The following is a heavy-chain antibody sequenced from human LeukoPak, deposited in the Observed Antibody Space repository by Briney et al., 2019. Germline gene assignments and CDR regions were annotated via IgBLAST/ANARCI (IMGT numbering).Heavy chain of an antibody. CDR3: ARAGYSSPYYYYMDV. Sequence: SETLSLTCTLSGYSISSGYYWGWIRQPPGKGLEWIGSIHHSGSTYYNPSLKSRVTISVDTSKNHFSLKLSSVTAADTAVYYCARAGYSSPYYYYMDVWGKGTTVTVSS. V-gene: IGHV4-38-2*02. CDR2: IHHSGST. J-gene: IGHJ6*03. D-gene: IGHD6-13*01. CDR1: GYSISSGYY.